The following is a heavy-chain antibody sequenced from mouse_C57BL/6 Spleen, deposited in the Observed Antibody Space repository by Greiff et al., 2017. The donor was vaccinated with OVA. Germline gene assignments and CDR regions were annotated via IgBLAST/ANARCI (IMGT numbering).Heavy chain of an antibody. CDR3: ARDRGPYDYVDYAMDY. J-gene: IGHJ4*01. V-gene: IGHV3-6*01. CDR2: ISYDGSN. Sequence: EVKLQESGPGLVKPSQSLSLTCSVTGYSITSGYYWNWIRQFPGNKLEWVGYISYDGSNNYNPSLKNRISITRDTSKNQFFLKLNSVTTEDTATYYCARDRGPYDYVDYAMDYWGQGTSVTVSS. D-gene: IGHD2-4*01. CDR1: GYSITSGYY.